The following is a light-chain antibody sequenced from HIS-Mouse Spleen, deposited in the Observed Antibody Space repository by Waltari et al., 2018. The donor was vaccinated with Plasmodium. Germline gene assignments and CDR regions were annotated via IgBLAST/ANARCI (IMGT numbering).Light chain of an antibody. V-gene: IGLV3-10*01. J-gene: IGLJ3*02. Sequence: SYELTQPPSVSVSPGQTARITCSGDALPTKYAYWYQQKSGQTPVLVIKEDSKRPAGVHQRFSGSSSGTMATLTISGAQVEDEADYYWYSTDSSGNHRVFGGGTKLTVL. CDR2: EDS. CDR1: ALPTKY. CDR3: YSTDSSGNHRV.